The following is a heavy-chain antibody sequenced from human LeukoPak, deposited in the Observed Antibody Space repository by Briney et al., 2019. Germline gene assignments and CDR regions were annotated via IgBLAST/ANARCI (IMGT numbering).Heavy chain of an antibody. Sequence: GASVTVSCKASGYTFTWYHMHWVRQAPGQGLEWLGIMTLSGDGTTYAQKFQGRVTMTRDTSTSTFYMDLSSLKSEDTAVYYCARLACSGGSFYPNWFDPWGQGTLVTVSS. V-gene: IGHV1-46*01. CDR2: MTLSGDGT. CDR1: GYTFTWYH. D-gene: IGHD2-15*01. CDR3: ARLACSGGSFYPNWFDP. J-gene: IGHJ5*02.